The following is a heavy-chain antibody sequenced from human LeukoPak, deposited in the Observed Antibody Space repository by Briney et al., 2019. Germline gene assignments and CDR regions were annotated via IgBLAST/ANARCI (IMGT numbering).Heavy chain of an antibody. CDR2: VNSDGSGT. Sequence: GGSLRLSCAASGFTFSRYSMHWVRQAPGKGLVWVSHVNSDGSGTDYADSVKGRFTISRDNAKNTLYLQMNSLRVEDTAVYYCAKGKWGLTINNFDVWGQGTMVTVSS. CDR1: GFTFSRYS. CDR3: AKGKWGLTINNFDV. J-gene: IGHJ3*01. D-gene: IGHD4/OR15-4a*01. V-gene: IGHV3-74*01.